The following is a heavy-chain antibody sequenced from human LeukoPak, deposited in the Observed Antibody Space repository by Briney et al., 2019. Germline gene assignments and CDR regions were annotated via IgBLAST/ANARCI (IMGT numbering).Heavy chain of an antibody. D-gene: IGHD1-14*01. J-gene: IGHJ4*02. CDR1: GFIFGGYG. V-gene: IGHV3-33*01. Sequence: TGGSLRLSCAGSGFIFGGYGTHWFRQTPGKGLEWVAVIAYYGSRAFYADSVKGRFTISRDNSKNTMSVQMDDLRAEDTAVYYCTRYNNDHFDYWGQGTLVTVSS. CDR3: TRYNNDHFDY. CDR2: IAYYGSRA.